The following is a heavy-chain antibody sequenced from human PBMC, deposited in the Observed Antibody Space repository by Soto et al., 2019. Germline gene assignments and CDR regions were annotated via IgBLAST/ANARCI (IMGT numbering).Heavy chain of an antibody. V-gene: IGHV3-23*01. J-gene: IGHJ5*02. CDR1: GFTFSSYA. D-gene: IGHD3-10*01. CDR3: AKGGDYGSGLFDP. CDR2: ISGSGGST. Sequence: EVHLLESGGGLVQPGGSLRLSCAASGFTFSSYAKSWVRQAPGKGLEWVSAISGSGGSTYYADSVKGRFTISRDNSKNTLYLQMNSLRAEDTAVYYCAKGGDYGSGLFDPWGQGTLVTVSS.